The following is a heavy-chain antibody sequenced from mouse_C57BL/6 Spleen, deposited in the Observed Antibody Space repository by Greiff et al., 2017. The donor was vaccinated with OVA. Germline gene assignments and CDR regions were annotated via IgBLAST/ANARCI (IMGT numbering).Heavy chain of an antibody. CDR1: GFTFSSYG. D-gene: IGHD2-4*01. Sequence: DVQLVESGGDLVKPGGSLKLSCAASGFTFSSYGMSWVRQTPDKRLEWVATISSGGSYTYYPDSVKGRFTISRDNAKNTLYLQMSSLKSEDTAMYYCARRGYDYDYFDYWGQGTTLTVSS. CDR2: ISSGGSYT. J-gene: IGHJ2*01. CDR3: ARRGYDYDYFDY. V-gene: IGHV5-6*01.